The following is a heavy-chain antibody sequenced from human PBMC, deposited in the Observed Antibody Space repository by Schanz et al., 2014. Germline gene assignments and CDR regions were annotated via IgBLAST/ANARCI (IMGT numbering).Heavy chain of an antibody. V-gene: IGHV1-18*01. D-gene: IGHD2-2*01. J-gene: IGHJ6*02. CDR3: VGDEGCPSGDYPGMDV. CDR2: ISVYHGHT. CDR1: GYTFNNHG. Sequence: QVQLVQSGGEVKKPGASATVSCKASGYTFNNHGISWVRQAPGQGLEWMGWISVYHGHTNYAEKVHGRVTMTTDTTTSTAYMKLRSLISDDTTVDYCVGDEGCPSGDYPGMDVWGQGTSVTVSS.